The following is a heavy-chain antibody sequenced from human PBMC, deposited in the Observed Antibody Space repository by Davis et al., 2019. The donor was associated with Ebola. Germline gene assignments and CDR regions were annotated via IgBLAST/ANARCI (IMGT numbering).Heavy chain of an antibody. J-gene: IGHJ4*02. Sequence: AASVKVSCKASGGTFSSYAISWVRQAPGQGLEWMGGIIPMFGTANYAQKFQGRVTMTRDTSTSTVYMELSSLRSEDTAVYYCARRGYYYDSSGYYSLLDYWGQGTLVTVSS. CDR2: IIPMFGTA. D-gene: IGHD3-22*01. CDR1: GGTFSSYA. V-gene: IGHV1-69*05. CDR3: ARRGYYYDSSGYYSLLDY.